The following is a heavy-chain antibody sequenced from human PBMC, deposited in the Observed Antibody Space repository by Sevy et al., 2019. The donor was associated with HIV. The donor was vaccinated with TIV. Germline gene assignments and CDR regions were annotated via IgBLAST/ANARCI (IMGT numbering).Heavy chain of an antibody. CDR1: GFTFSSYG. CDR2: ISYDGSNK. D-gene: IGHD6-19*01. V-gene: IGHV3-30*18. J-gene: IGHJ5*02. CDR3: AKLVAVAGTSWFDP. Sequence: GGSLRLSCAASGFTFSSYGMHWVRQAPGKGLEWVAVISYDGSNKYYADSVKGRFTISRDNSKNTLYLQMNSLRAEDTAVYYCAKLVAVAGTSWFDPWVQGTLVTVSS.